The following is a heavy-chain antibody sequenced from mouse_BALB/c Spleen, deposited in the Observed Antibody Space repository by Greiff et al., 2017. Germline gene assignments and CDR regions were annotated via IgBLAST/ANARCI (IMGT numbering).Heavy chain of an antibody. CDR3: ARDLVRGFAY. CDR1: GYSITSGYY. V-gene: IGHV3-6*02. CDR2: ISYDGSN. Sequence: EVHLVESGPGLVKPSQSLSLTCSVTGYSITSGYYWNWIRQFPGNKLEWMGYISYDGSNNYNPSLKNRISITRDTSKNQFFLKLNSVTTEDTATYYCARDLVRGFAYWGQGTLVTVSA. D-gene: IGHD2-14*01. J-gene: IGHJ3*01.